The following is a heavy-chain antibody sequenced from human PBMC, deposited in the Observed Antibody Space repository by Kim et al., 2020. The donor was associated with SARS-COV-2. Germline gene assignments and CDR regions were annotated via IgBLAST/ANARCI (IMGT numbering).Heavy chain of an antibody. Sequence: GGSLRLSCAASGFTFSSYAMHWVRQAPGKGLEWVAVISYDGSNKYYADSVKGRFTISRDNSKNTLYLQMNSLRAEDTAVYYCARDANTEDTAMDHFDYWGQGTLVTVSS. CDR1: GFTFSSYA. J-gene: IGHJ4*02. V-gene: IGHV3-30*04. CDR3: ARDANTEDTAMDHFDY. D-gene: IGHD5-18*01. CDR2: ISYDGSNK.